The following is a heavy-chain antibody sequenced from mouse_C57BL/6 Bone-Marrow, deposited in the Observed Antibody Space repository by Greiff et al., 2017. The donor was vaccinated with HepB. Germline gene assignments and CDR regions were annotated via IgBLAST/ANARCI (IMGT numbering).Heavy chain of an antibody. V-gene: IGHV3-6*01. CDR1: GYSITSGYY. Sequence: EVHLVESGPGLVKPSQSLSLTCSVTGYSITSGYYWNWIRQFPGNKLEWMGYISYDGSNNYNPSLKNRISITRDTSKNQFFLKLNSVTTEDTATYYCARGGYLLLRFDYWGQGTTLTVSS. CDR2: ISYDGSN. J-gene: IGHJ2*01. D-gene: IGHD1-1*01. CDR3: ARGGYLLLRFDY.